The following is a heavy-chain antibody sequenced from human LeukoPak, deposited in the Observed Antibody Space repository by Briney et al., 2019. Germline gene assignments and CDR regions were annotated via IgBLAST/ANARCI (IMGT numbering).Heavy chain of an antibody. CDR2: INTDGSST. D-gene: IGHD3-10*01. J-gene: IGHJ4*02. Sequence: GGSLRLSCATSGFTFSSYWMTWVRQAPGKGLVWVSRINTDGSSTSYADSVKGRFTISRDNAKNTLTLQMNSLRAEDTAVYYCATDYWGSINYWGQGTLVTVPS. CDR3: ATDYWGSINY. CDR1: GFTFSSYW. V-gene: IGHV3-74*01.